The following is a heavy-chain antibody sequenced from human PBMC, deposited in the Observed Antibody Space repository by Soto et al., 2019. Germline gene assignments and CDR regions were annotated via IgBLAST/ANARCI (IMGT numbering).Heavy chain of an antibody. D-gene: IGHD1-7*01. CDR2: IYHSGMT. CDR1: GGSISTGGYY. CDR3: ATVRCELHDAFDI. V-gene: IGHV4-31*03. Sequence: QVQLQESGPGLVKPSQTLSLTCTVSGGSISTGGYYWSWIRQHPGRGLEWIGYIYHSGMTFSNPSLQSRVAISIDTSKNKFSRKLSSVTAADTAVYYCATVRCELHDAFDIWGQVTMVSVSS. J-gene: IGHJ3*02.